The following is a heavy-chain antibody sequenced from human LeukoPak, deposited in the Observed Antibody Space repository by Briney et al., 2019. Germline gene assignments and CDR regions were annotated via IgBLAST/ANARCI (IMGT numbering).Heavy chain of an antibody. V-gene: IGHV3-21*01. J-gene: IGHJ4*02. D-gene: IGHD3-22*01. CDR3: ARAMTGYYDSSGCPFDY. CDR2: ISSSSSYI. CDR1: GFTFSSYS. Sequence: PGGSLRLSCAASGFTFSSYSMNWVRQAPGKGLEWVSSISSSSSYIYYADSVKGRFTISRDNAKNSLYLQMNSLRAEDTAVYYCARAMTGYYDSSGCPFDYWGQGTLVTVSS.